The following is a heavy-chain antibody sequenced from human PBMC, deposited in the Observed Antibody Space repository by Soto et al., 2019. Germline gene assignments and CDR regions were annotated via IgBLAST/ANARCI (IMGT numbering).Heavy chain of an antibody. J-gene: IGHJ5*02. CDR3: ARPEYSSSPTRGGWFDP. CDR1: GGTFSSYA. Sequence: QVQLVQSGAEVKKPGSSVKVSCKASGGTFSSYAISWVRQAPGQGLEWMGGIIPIFGTANYAQKFQGRVTITADESTSTAYMELSSLRSEDTAVYYCARPEYSSSPTRGGWFDPWGQGTLVTVSS. CDR2: IIPIFGTA. D-gene: IGHD6-6*01. V-gene: IGHV1-69*01.